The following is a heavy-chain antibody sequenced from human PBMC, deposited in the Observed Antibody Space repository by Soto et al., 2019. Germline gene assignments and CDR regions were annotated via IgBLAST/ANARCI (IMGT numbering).Heavy chain of an antibody. V-gene: IGHV1-2*04. Sequence: ASVKVSCKASGYTFTNYYMHWVRQAPGQGLEWLGRINPKSGGTSTAQKFQGWVTMTTDTSISTASMELTRLTSDDTAIYYCARGDSTDCSNGVCSFFYNHDMDVWGQGTTVTVSS. D-gene: IGHD2-8*01. CDR3: ARGDSTDCSNGVCSFFYNHDMDV. CDR2: INPKSGGT. CDR1: GYTFTNYY. J-gene: IGHJ6*02.